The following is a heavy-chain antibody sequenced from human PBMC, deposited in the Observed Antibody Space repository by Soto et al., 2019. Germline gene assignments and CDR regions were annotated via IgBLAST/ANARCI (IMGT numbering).Heavy chain of an antibody. Sequence: ASVKVSCKASEYTFTNYYIHWVRQAPGQGPEWMGTMNPSGTTSSAQKFQGRVTMTRDTSTSTVYMELSSLRSEDSAVYFCARGPRPRFDYWGQGTLVPVSS. CDR3: ARGPRPRFDY. J-gene: IGHJ4*02. V-gene: IGHV1-46*01. CDR2: MNPSGTT. CDR1: EYTFTNYY.